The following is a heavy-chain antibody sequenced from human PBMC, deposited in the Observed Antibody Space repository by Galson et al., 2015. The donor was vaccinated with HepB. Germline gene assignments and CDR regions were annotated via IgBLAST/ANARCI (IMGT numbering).Heavy chain of an antibody. CDR1: GFTFSRHG. Sequence: SLRLSCAASGFTFSRHGMHWVRQAPGKGLEWVALIWYDGSNQYYGDSVKGRFTISRDNAKNTLYLQMNSLRVEDTAVYYCAREDPTVAVAVLDYWGQEPWSPSPQ. CDR2: IWYDGSNQ. J-gene: IGHJ4*01. V-gene: IGHV3-33*01. CDR3: AREDPTVAVAVLDY. D-gene: IGHD2-2*01.